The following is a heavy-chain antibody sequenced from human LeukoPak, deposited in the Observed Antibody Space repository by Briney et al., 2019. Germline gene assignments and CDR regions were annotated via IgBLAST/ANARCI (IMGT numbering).Heavy chain of an antibody. D-gene: IGHD2-2*01. Sequence: PGGSLRLSCAASGFTFSSYAMSWVRQAPGKGLEWVSAISGSGGSTYYADSVKGRFTISRDNSKNTLYLQMNSLRAEDTAVYYCAKAMGGVVPAAKYLYGMDVWGQGTTVTVSS. CDR3: AKAMGGVVPAAKYLYGMDV. CDR2: ISGSGGST. J-gene: IGHJ6*02. V-gene: IGHV3-23*01. CDR1: GFTFSSYA.